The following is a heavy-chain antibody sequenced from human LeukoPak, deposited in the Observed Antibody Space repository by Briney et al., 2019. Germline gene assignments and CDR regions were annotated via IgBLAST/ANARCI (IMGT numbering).Heavy chain of an antibody. CDR3: ATGDHSFDN. CDR2: YASGTT. J-gene: IGHJ4*02. V-gene: IGHV4-4*07. CDR1: GASLTIYY. Sequence: SETLSLTCSVSGASLTIYYWNWIRQPAGKGLEWIGRYASGTTTHNPSLKSQFTMSIDTSKNQISLQLTSVTAADTAVYYCATGDHSFDNWGQGSLVTVTP. D-gene: IGHD7-27*01.